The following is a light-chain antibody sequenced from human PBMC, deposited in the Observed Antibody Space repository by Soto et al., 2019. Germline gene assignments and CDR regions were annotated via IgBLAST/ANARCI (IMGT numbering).Light chain of an antibody. Sequence: EIVLTQSPGTLSLSPGERAALSCRASQSVYNNFLAWYQQRPGQAPRLLIYGASNRATGIPDRFSGSGSGTDFTLTISSLEFGDSGMYYCQHYGGRWTFGQGTKVDIK. CDR3: QHYGGRWT. CDR1: QSVYNNF. J-gene: IGKJ1*01. V-gene: IGKV3-20*01. CDR2: GAS.